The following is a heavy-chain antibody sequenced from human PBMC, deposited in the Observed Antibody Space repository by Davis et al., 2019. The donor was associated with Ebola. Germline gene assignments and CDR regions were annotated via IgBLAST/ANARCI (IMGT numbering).Heavy chain of an antibody. Sequence: SETLSLTCAVYGGSFSGYYWSWIRQSPGKGLEWIGEIIDSGSTNYNPSLKSRVTISVDTSKNQFSLKLSSVTAADTAVYYCARGREYYFDYWGQGTLVTVSS. J-gene: IGHJ4*02. CDR1: GGSFSGYY. V-gene: IGHV4-34*01. CDR2: IIDSGST. CDR3: ARGREYYFDY.